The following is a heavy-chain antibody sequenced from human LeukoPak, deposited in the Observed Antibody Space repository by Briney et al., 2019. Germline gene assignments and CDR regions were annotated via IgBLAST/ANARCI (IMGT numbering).Heavy chain of an antibody. V-gene: IGHV1-2*02. J-gene: IGHJ4*02. CDR2: INPNSGGT. Sequence: EASVKVSCKASGYTFTGYYIHWVRQAPGQGLEWMGWINPNSGGTNYAQKFQGRVTMTRDTSISTAYMELRRLTSDDTAVYYCARDAIVRDYSNSDYWGQGTLVTVSS. CDR1: GYTFTGYY. CDR3: ARDAIVRDYSNSDY. D-gene: IGHD4-11*01.